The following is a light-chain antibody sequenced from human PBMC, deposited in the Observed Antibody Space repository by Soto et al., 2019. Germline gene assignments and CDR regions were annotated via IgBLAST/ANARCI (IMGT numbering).Light chain of an antibody. Sequence: DIQMAQSPSSLSPSVGDRVTITCRASRSISDWLAWYQQKPGKAPEILIFDASSLKSGVPSRFRGSGSGTEFTLTISGLLPEDFETYHCQQLNTLPFTFGQGTRLEI. J-gene: IGKJ5*01. CDR1: RSISDW. V-gene: IGKV1-5*01. CDR3: QQLNTLPFT. CDR2: DAS.